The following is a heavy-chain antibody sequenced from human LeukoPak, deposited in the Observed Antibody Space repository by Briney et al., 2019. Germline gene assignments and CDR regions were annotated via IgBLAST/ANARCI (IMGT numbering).Heavy chain of an antibody. D-gene: IGHD2-15*01. Sequence: PGRSLRLSCAASGFTFSSYGMHWVRHALGKGLERAAVISYDGSNKYYADTVKGRFTISRDNSKNTLYLQMNSLRAEDAAVYYCAKEHFLVLIRGGGGLAYWGQGTLVTVSS. CDR1: GFTFSSYG. V-gene: IGHV3-30*18. CDR2: ISYDGSNK. J-gene: IGHJ4*02. CDR3: AKEHFLVLIRGGGGLAY.